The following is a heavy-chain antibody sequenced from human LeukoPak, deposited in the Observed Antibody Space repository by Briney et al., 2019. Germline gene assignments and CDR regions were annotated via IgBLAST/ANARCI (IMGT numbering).Heavy chain of an antibody. J-gene: IGHJ4*02. Sequence: PGRSLRLSCAASGFTFSNYGMHWVRQAPGKGLEWVAVIWYDGSNKYYADSVKGRFTISRDNSKNTLYLQMNSLRAEDTAMYYCAKYDNSGRAGGYWGQGTVVTVSS. CDR2: IWYDGSNK. CDR1: GFTFSNYG. V-gene: IGHV3-33*06. D-gene: IGHD3-22*01. CDR3: AKYDNSGRAGGY.